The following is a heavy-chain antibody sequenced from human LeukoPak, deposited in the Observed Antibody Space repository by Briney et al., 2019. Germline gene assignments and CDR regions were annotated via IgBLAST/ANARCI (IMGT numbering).Heavy chain of an antibody. V-gene: IGHV4-39*07. Sequence: PSETLSLTCTVSGDSFTSVTDYWAWIRQPPGKGLEWIASGDYSGGTYYNPSLESRVAISADMSKKQISLKLASVTGADTAVYYCAGERGEEYSSGWYKTNFFYNWGQGIRVTVSS. CDR2: GDYSGGT. CDR1: GDSFTSVTDY. J-gene: IGHJ4*02. CDR3: AGERGEEYSSGWYKTNFFYN. D-gene: IGHD6-19*01.